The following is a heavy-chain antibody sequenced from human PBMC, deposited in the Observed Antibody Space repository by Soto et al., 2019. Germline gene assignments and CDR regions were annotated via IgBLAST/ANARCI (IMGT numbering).Heavy chain of an antibody. D-gene: IGHD6-19*01. CDR2: INQRGSN. Sequence: PSETLSLTCVVYGGSFSTYYYNWLRQSPGKGLEWIGEINQRGSNNYSPSLKSRVTMSLDTSKNQFSLNLTSVTAADTAVYYCARGGSSDWQVAFDIWGQGTMVTVSS. CDR1: GGSFSTYY. J-gene: IGHJ3*02. V-gene: IGHV4-34*01. CDR3: ARGGSSDWQVAFDI.